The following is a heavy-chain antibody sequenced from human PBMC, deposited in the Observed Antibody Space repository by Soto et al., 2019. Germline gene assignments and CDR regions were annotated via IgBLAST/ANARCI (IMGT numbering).Heavy chain of an antibody. CDR1: GYTFTSYD. J-gene: IGHJ6*02. CDR2: MNPNSGNT. CDR3: ARGVYKVATIVGGMDV. Sequence: GASVKVSCKASGYTFTSYDINWVRQATGQGLEWMGWMNPNSGNTGYAQKFQGRVTMTRNTSISTAYMELSSLRSEDTAVYYCARGVYKVATIVGGMDVSGQGTTLTVSS. D-gene: IGHD5-12*01. V-gene: IGHV1-8*01.